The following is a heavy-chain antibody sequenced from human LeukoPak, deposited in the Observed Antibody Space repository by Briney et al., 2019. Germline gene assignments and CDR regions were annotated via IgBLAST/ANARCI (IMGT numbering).Heavy chain of an antibody. D-gene: IGHD1-26*01. CDR2: IYYSGST. Sequence: SSQTLSLTCTVSGGSISGYYWSWIRQPPGKGLEWIGYIYYSGSTNYNPSLKSRVTISVDTSKNQFSLKLSSVTAADTAVYYCARGREWEPKVFDYWGQGTLVTVSS. V-gene: IGHV4-59*01. J-gene: IGHJ4*02. CDR1: GGSISGYY. CDR3: ARGREWEPKVFDY.